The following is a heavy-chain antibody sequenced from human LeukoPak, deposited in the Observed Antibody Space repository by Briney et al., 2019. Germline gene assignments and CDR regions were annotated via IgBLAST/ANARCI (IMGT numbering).Heavy chain of an antibody. V-gene: IGHV1-18*01. CDR1: GYAFTSYG. Sequence: ASMKVSCKASGYAFTSYGISWVRQAPGQGLEWMGWISAYNGNTNYAQKLQGRVTMTTDTSTSTAYMELRSLRSDDTAVYYCASRGSISGRYDFDYWGQGTLVTVSS. CDR2: ISAYNGNT. CDR3: ASRGSISGRYDFDY. J-gene: IGHJ4*02. D-gene: IGHD1-26*01.